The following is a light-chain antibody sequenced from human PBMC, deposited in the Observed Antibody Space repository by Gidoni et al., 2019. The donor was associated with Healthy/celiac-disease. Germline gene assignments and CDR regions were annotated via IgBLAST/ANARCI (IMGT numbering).Light chain of an antibody. V-gene: IGKV1-27*01. CDR1: QGISNY. J-gene: IGKJ3*01. CDR2: AAT. CDR3: QKYNSAPLFT. Sequence: DIQMTQSPSSLSASVGDRVTITCRASQGISNYLAWYQQKPGKVPKLLIYAATTLQSGVPSRFSGSGSGTDFTLTISSLQPEDVATYYCQKYNSAPLFTFGPGTKVDIK.